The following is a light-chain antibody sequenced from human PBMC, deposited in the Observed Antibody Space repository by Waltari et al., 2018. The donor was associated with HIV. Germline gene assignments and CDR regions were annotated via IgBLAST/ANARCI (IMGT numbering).Light chain of an antibody. V-gene: IGKV1-27*01. CDR3: QKYNNAPRSFT. CDR2: AAS. CDR1: QGISNY. Sequence: DTQLTQSPSSLSASVGDRVTITYRASQGISNYLAWYQQKPGKVPRLLISAASTLQSGVPSRFGGSGSGTDFTLTISSLQPEDVATYYCQKYNNAPRSFTFGPGTKVDIK. J-gene: IGKJ3*01.